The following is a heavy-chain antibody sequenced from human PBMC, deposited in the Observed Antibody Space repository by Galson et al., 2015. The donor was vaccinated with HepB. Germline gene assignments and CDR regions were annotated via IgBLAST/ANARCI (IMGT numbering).Heavy chain of an antibody. Sequence: SVKVSCKASGYTFTSYGISWVRQAPGQGLEWMGWISAYNGNTNYAQKLQGRVTMTTDTSTSTAYMELRSLRSDDTAVYYCARGEPGGSYSDWYFDLWGRGTLVTVSS. CDR3: ARGEPGGSYSDWYFDL. J-gene: IGHJ2*01. CDR2: ISAYNGNT. V-gene: IGHV1-18*01. CDR1: GYTFTSYG. D-gene: IGHD1-26*01.